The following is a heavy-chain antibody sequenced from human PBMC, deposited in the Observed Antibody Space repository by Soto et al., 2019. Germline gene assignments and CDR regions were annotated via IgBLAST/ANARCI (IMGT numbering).Heavy chain of an antibody. CDR2: IYYSGST. D-gene: IGHD4-17*01. V-gene: IGHV4-31*03. CDR3: ARDLEGTTGKYWYFDL. J-gene: IGHJ2*01. Sequence: QVQLQESGPGLVKPSQTLSLTCTVSGGSISSGGYYWSWIRQRPGKGLEWIGYIYYSGSTYYNPSLKSRVTISVDTSKNQFSLKLSSVTAADTAVYYCARDLEGTTGKYWYFDLWGRGTLVTVSS. CDR1: GGSISSGGYY.